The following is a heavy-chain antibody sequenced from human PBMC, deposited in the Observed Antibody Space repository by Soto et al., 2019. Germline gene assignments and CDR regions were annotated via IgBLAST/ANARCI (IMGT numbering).Heavy chain of an antibody. CDR1: GGSFSGYY. J-gene: IGHJ5*02. CDR3: ARGRSGGSCRNWFDP. D-gene: IGHD2-15*01. V-gene: IGHV4-34*01. CDR2: INHSGST. Sequence: QVQLQQWGAGLLKPSETLSLTCAVYGGSFSGYYWSWIRQPPGKGLEWIGEINHSGSTNYNPSLKSRVTISVDTSKNQFSLKLSSVTAADTAVYYCARGRSGGSCRNWFDPWGQGTLVTVSS.